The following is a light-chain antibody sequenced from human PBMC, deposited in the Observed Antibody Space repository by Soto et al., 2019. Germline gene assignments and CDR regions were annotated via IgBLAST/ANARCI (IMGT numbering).Light chain of an antibody. Sequence: EIVLTQSPGTLSLSPGERATLSCRASQSVSSSYLAWYQQKPGQAPRLLIYGASTRATGVPARFSGSGSGTEFTLTISSLQTEEFAVYYCHQYNNGPPWTSGQGTKVDIK. CDR2: GAS. CDR1: QSVSSSY. V-gene: IGKV3-15*01. CDR3: HQYNNGPPWT. J-gene: IGKJ1*01.